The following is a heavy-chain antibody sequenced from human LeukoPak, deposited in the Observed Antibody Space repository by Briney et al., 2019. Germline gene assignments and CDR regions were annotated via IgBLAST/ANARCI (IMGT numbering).Heavy chain of an antibody. J-gene: IGHJ4*02. CDR3: ARSYNSGFDY. Sequence: PSETLSLTCTVSDGSISSYYWSWIRQPPGKGLEWIGYIYYSGSTNYNPSLKSRVTMSVDTSKNQFSLKLSPVTAADTAVYFCARSYNSGFDYWGQGTLVTVPS. CDR2: IYYSGST. CDR1: DGSISSYY. D-gene: IGHD1-1*01. V-gene: IGHV4-59*01.